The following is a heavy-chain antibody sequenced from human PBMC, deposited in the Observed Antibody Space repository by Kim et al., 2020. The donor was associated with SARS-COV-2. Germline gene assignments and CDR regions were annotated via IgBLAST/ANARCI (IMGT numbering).Heavy chain of an antibody. D-gene: IGHD1-20*01. CDR1: GFTFSSYS. CDR2: ISSSSSYI. J-gene: IGHJ3*02. Sequence: GGSLRLSCAASGFTFSSYSMNWVRQAPGKGLEWVSSISSSSSYIYYADSVKGRFNISRDNANNSLYLQMNSLRAADTAVYYCARDPGITGSLGAFDIWGQGTMGTVSS. CDR3: ARDPGITGSLGAFDI. V-gene: IGHV3-21*01.